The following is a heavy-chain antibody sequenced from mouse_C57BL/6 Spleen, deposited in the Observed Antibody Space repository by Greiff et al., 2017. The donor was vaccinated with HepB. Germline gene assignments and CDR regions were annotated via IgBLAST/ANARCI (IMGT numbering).Heavy chain of an antibody. CDR3: ARQLGRGY. Sequence: QVQLKESGAELARPGASVKLSCKASGYTFTSYGISWVKQRTGQGLEWIGEIYPRSGNTYYNEKFKGKATLTADKYSSTAYMELRSLTSEDSAVYFCARQLGRGYWGQGTTLTVSS. D-gene: IGHD4-1*01. CDR2: IYPRSGNT. CDR1: GYTFTSYG. V-gene: IGHV1-81*01. J-gene: IGHJ2*01.